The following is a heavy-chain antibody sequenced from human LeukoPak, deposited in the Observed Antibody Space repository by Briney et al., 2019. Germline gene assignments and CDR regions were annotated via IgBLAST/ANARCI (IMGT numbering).Heavy chain of an antibody. Sequence: SETLSLTCAVSGASISSGGFFWSWIRQHPGMGLEWLGYIYYSGSTNYNPSLKSRVTISVDTSKNQFSLKLSSVTAADTAVYYCARLVTAAAVTYYFDYWGQGTLVTVSS. CDR1: GASISSGGFF. D-gene: IGHD6-13*01. J-gene: IGHJ4*02. CDR3: ARLVTAAAVTYYFDY. V-gene: IGHV4-61*08. CDR2: IYYSGST.